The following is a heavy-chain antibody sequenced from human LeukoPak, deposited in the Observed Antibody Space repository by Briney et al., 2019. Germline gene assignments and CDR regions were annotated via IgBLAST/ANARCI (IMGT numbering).Heavy chain of an antibody. D-gene: IGHD1-1*01. CDR1: GFTFSSYA. V-gene: IGHV3-30-3*01. CDR2: ISYDGSNK. J-gene: IGHJ4*02. CDR3: ARAGRYNWNDDLSGFDY. Sequence: GGSLRLSCAASGFTFSSYAMHWVRQAPGKGLEWVAVISYDGSNKYYADSVKGRFTISRDNSKNTLYLQMNSLRAEDTAVYYCARAGRYNWNDDLSGFDYWGQGTLVTVSS.